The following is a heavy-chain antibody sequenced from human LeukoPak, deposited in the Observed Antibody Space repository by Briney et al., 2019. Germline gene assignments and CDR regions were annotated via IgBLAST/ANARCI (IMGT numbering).Heavy chain of an antibody. V-gene: IGHV1-8*01. D-gene: IGHD1-26*01. CDR2: MNPNSGNT. CDR3: AIRLANQDAFDI. J-gene: IGHJ3*02. Sequence: EASVKDSCKASGYTFTSYDINWVRQATGQGLEWMGWMNPNSGNTGYAQKFQGRVTMTRNTSISTAYMELSSLRSEDTAVYYCAIRLANQDAFDIWGQGTMVTVSS. CDR1: GYTFTSYD.